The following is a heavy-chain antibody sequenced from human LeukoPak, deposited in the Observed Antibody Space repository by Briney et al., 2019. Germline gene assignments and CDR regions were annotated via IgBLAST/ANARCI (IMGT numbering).Heavy chain of an antibody. Sequence: GGSLTLSCAASGFTFDDYAMHWVRQVPGKGLERVSGISWNSGSIGYAHSVKGRFTISRDNAKKSLYLQMNSLRPEDTALYYCALLYGSGSYYSDYWGQGTLVTVSS. CDR2: ISWNSGSI. CDR1: GFTFDDYA. D-gene: IGHD3-10*01. CDR3: ALLYGSGSYYSDY. V-gene: IGHV3-9*01. J-gene: IGHJ4*02.